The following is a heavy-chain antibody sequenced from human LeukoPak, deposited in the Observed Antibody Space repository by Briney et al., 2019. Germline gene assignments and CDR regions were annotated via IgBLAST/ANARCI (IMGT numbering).Heavy chain of an antibody. J-gene: IGHJ6*02. CDR2: VNPNSGNT. V-gene: IGHV1-8*01. D-gene: IGHD5-12*01. Sequence: ASVKVSCKASGYTFASYDINWVRQATGQGLEWMGWVNPNSGNTGYAQKFQGRVTMTRNTSISTAYMELSSLRSEDTAVYYCARGWLLFNYYYYGMDVWGQGTTVTVSS. CDR3: ARGWLLFNYYYYGMDV. CDR1: GYTFASYD.